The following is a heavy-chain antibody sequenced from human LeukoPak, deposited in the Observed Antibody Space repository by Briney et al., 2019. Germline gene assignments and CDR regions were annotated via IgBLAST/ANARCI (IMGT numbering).Heavy chain of an antibody. J-gene: IGHJ3*02. CDR3: ARDRAGDSFDI. V-gene: IGHV4-61*02. Sequence: PSQTLSLTWTLSGDSISSGNYYWTWIRQSAGKGLEWIGRIHTSGNINYNPSLKSQVTISIDTSKTQFSLNLNLVTAADTAVYYCARDRAGDSFDIWGQGTLVTVSS. CDR1: GDSISSGNYY. D-gene: IGHD7-27*01. CDR2: IHTSGNI.